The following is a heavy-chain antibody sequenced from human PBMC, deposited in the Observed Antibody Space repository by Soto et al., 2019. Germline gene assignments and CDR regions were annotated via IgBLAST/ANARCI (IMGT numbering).Heavy chain of an antibody. CDR2: ISAYHGNT. CDR3: ARDGQKKMVAVDY. J-gene: IGHJ4*02. D-gene: IGHD2-8*01. V-gene: IGHV1-18*01. Sequence: QVQLVQSGAEVKKPGASVKVSCKASGYTFTSCGISWVRQAHGPGLEWMGWISAYHGNTNYAQKLQVRVNMTTDTSTSTAYLELRSVGSDDTAGYYCARDGQKKMVAVDYWGQGTLVTVSS. CDR1: GYTFTSCG.